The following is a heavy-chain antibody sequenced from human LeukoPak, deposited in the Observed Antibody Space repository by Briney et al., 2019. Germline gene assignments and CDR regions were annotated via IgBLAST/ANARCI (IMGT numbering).Heavy chain of an antibody. CDR2: IYSGGST. Sequence: QPGGSLRLSCAASGFTASSNYMSWVRQAPGKGLEWVSIIYSGGSTYYADSVKGRFTISRDNSKNTLYLQMNSLRAEDTAVYFCVRVGYSYGYGDWNHFDYWGQGTLVTVSS. J-gene: IGHJ4*02. CDR3: VRVGYSYGYGDWNHFDY. D-gene: IGHD5-18*01. CDR1: GFTASSNY. V-gene: IGHV3-66*02.